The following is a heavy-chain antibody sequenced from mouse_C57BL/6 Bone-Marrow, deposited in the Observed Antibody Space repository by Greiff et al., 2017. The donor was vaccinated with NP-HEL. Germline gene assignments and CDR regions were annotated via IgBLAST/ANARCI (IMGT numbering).Heavy chain of an antibody. CDR2: IYPGNSDT. V-gene: IGHV1-5*01. J-gene: IGHJ1*03. CDR3: TRDYYGSSYGYFDV. CDR1: GYTFTSYW. Sequence: QLQQSGTVLARPGASVKMSCKTSGYTFTSYWMHWVKQRPGQGLEWIGAIYPGNSDTSYNQKFKGKAKLTAVTSASTAYMELSSLTNEDSAVYYCTRDYYGSSYGYFDVWGTGTTVTVSS. D-gene: IGHD1-1*01.